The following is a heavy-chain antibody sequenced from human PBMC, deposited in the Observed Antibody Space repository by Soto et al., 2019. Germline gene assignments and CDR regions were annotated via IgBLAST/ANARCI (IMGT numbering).Heavy chain of an antibody. Sequence: GGSLRLSCAASGFTFSSYSMNWVRQAPGKGLEWVSYISSSSSTIYYADSVKGRFTISRDNAKNSLYLQMNSLRAEDTAVYYCVRGLGVVVVAAIRAEYFQHWGQGTLVTVSS. J-gene: IGHJ1*01. D-gene: IGHD2-15*01. CDR3: VRGLGVVVVAAIRAEYFQH. CDR1: GFTFSSYS. CDR2: ISSSSSTI. V-gene: IGHV3-48*01.